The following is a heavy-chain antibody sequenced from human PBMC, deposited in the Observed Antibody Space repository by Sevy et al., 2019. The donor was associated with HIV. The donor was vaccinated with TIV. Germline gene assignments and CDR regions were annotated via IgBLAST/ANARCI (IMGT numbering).Heavy chain of an antibody. CDR3: ARDRLGITISAEWGGGMDV. D-gene: IGHD3-3*01. CDR2: IRYDGSNK. Sequence: GGSLRLSCAASGFNLRNYGMHWVRQPPGKGLEWVAVIRYDGSNKYYADSVKGRFTISRDNSKNTLYLQMNSLRAEDTAVYYCARDRLGITISAEWGGGMDVWGQGTTVTVSS. CDR1: GFNLRNYG. J-gene: IGHJ6*02. V-gene: IGHV3-33*01.